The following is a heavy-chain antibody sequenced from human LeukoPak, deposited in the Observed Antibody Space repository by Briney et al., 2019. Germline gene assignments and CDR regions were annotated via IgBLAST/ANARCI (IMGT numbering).Heavy chain of an antibody. CDR2: IGTAGDT. V-gene: IGHV3-13*01. D-gene: IGHD5-18*01. CDR1: GFTFSNYD. CDR3: ARALGYSYGYASAFDM. Sequence: GGSLRLSCAPSGFTFSNYDMHWVRQATGKGLEWVSAIGTAGDTYYSGSVKGRFTISRENAKNSLYPQMNSLRAGDTAVYYCARALGYSYGYASAFDMWGQGTMVTVST. J-gene: IGHJ3*02.